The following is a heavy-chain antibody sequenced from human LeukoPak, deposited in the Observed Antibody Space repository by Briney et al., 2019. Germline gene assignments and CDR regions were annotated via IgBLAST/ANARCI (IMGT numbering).Heavy chain of an antibody. CDR2: INSDGSST. D-gene: IGHD1-7*01. CDR3: ARAHNWNYGLVDY. CDR1: GFTFSSYA. Sequence: GGSLRLSCAASGFTFSSYAMSWVRQAPGKGLVWVSRINSDGSSTSYADSVKGRFTISRDNAKNTLYLQMNSLRAEDTAVYYCARAHNWNYGLVDYWGQGTLVTVSS. J-gene: IGHJ4*02. V-gene: IGHV3-74*01.